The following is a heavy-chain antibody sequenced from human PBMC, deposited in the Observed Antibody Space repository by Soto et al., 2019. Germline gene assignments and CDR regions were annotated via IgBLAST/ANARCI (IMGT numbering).Heavy chain of an antibody. J-gene: IGHJ6*02. CDR2: MNAKSGDT. CDR3: ARGNPFNYAGFDV. D-gene: IGHD3-16*01. Sequence: SVKISCKTSEYTFSDFDINWLRHASGQGPEWMGWMNAKSGDTFFAQRFQGKFNMTWDTSLSTAYMEVGSLTSDDTAMYYCARGNPFNYAGFDVWGQGTTVTSP. V-gene: IGHV1-8*01. CDR1: EYTFSDFD.